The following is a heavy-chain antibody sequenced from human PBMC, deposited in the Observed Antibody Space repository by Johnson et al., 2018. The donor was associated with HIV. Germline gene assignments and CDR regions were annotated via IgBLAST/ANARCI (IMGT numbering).Heavy chain of an antibody. D-gene: IGHD1-26*01. Sequence: QVQLVESGGGVVQPGRSLRLSCAASGFTFSDYYMTWIRQAPGKGLEWVSYISTNVNDMYYADSVKGRFTISRDNAKNSLFLQMNSLSAEDTAVYYCAKPLVGATRDDAFDVWGQGTMATVSS. J-gene: IGHJ3*01. CDR2: ISTNVNDM. CDR1: GFTFSDYY. V-gene: IGHV3-11*04. CDR3: AKPLVGATRDDAFDV.